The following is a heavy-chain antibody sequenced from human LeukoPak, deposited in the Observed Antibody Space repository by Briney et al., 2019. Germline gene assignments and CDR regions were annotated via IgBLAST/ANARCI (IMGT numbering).Heavy chain of an antibody. J-gene: IGHJ3*02. CDR1: GGTFSSYA. D-gene: IGHD6-13*01. V-gene: IGHV1-69*04. CDR2: IIPILGIA. Sequence: SVKVSCKASGGTFSSYAISWVRQAPGQGLEWMGRIIPILGIANYAQKFQGRVTITADKSTSTAYMVLSSLRSEDTAVYYCARDPYRIAAAGTSGAFDIWGQGTMVTVSS. CDR3: ARDPYRIAAAGTSGAFDI.